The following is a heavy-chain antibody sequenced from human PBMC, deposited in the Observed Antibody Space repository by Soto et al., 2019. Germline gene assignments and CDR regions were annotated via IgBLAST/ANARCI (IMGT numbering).Heavy chain of an antibody. J-gene: IGHJ5*02. CDR2: IYWDDDK. V-gene: IGHV2-5*02. CDR3: AHRTTTVTWWFDP. Sequence: QITLKESGPTLVKPTQTLTLTCTFSGFSLTTSGVGVGWIRQPPGKALEWLALIYWDDDKRYSPSLKSRLTITXDXXNTHLVLTLTTMDPADTATYFCAHRTTTVTWWFDPWGQGTLVTVSS. CDR1: GFSLTTSGVG. D-gene: IGHD4-17*01.